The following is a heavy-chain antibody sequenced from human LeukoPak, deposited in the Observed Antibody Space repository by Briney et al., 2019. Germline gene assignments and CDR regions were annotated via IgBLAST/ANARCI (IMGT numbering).Heavy chain of an antibody. D-gene: IGHD2-15*01. CDR1: GGSISSSSYY. CDR2: IYYSGST. J-gene: IGHJ4*02. Sequence: SETLSLTCTVSGGSISSSSYYWGWIRQPPGKGLGWIGSIYYSGSTYYNPSLKSRVTISVDTSKNQFSLKLSSVTAADTAVYYCARHRFRGGGCFGCVYWGQGTLVTVSS. V-gene: IGHV4-39*01. CDR3: ARHRFRGGGCFGCVY.